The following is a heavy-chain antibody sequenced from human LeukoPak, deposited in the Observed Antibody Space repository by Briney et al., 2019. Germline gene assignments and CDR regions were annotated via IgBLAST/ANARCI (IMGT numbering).Heavy chain of an antibody. J-gene: IGHJ4*02. V-gene: IGHV1-69*05. D-gene: IGHD2-15*01. CDR1: GYTFTSYA. CDR3: ARATGAAGYCSGGSCYV. CDR2: IIPIFGTA. Sequence: ASVKVSCKASGYTFTSYAISLVRQAPGQGLEWMGRIIPIFGTANYAQKFQGRVTITTDESTSTAYMELSSLRSEDTAVYYRARATGAAGYCSGGSCYVWGEGTLVTVSS.